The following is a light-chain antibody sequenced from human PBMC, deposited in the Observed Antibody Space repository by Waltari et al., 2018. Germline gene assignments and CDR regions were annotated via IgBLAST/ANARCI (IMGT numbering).Light chain of an antibody. V-gene: IGLV2-14*03. CDR2: DVN. J-gene: IGLJ3*02. CDR1: SSDVGAYNY. Sequence: QSALTQSASLSGSPGQSITLSCIGTSSDVGAYNYVSWYQQHPGKAPKLMIYDVNNRPSGVSDRFSGSKSVNTASLTISGLQTEDEADYHCASYTTSATVVFGGGTRLTVL. CDR3: ASYTTSATVV.